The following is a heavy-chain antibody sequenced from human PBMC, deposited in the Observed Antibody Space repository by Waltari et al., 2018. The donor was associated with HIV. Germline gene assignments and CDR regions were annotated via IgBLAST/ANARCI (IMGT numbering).Heavy chain of an antibody. D-gene: IGHD3-10*01. J-gene: IGHJ6*02. V-gene: IGHV5-51*03. CDR1: GYSFTSYW. CDR2: IYPGDSDT. CDR3: ARRTRYGSYGMDV. Sequence: EVQLMQSGAEVKKPGEPLKTSCKGSGYSFTSYWIGWVRQVPGKGLEWMGIIYPGDSDTRYSPSFQGQVTISADKSITTAYLQWSSLKASDTAMYYCARRTRYGSYGMDVWGQGTTVTVSS.